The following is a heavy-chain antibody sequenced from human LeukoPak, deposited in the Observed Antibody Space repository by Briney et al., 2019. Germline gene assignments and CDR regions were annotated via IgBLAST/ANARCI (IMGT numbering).Heavy chain of an antibody. CDR1: GFTFSSYA. D-gene: IGHD3-3*01. CDR3: ARGPTYYDFWSGYSTLDF. J-gene: IGHJ4*02. CDR2: ISYDGSNK. Sequence: GGSLRLSCAASGFTFSSYAMHWVRQAPGKGLEWVAVISYDGSNKYYADSVKGRFTISRDNSKNTLYLQMNSLRAEDTAVYYCARGPTYYDFWSGYSTLDFWGQGTLVTVSS. V-gene: IGHV3-30-3*01.